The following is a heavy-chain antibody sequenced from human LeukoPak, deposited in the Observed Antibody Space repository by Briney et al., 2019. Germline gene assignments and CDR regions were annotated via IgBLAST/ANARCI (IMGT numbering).Heavy chain of an antibody. V-gene: IGHV3-7*03. J-gene: IGHJ4*02. CDR2: IKEDGTEK. Sequence: GGSLRLSCAGSGFTFSDFWMTWVRQTPGKGLEWVANIKEDGTEKNLVDSVKGRFTISRDNSKNTLYLQMNSLRADDTAVYYCAKDPGGVVVILYWGQGTLVTVSS. D-gene: IGHD3-3*01. CDR3: AKDPGGVVVILY. CDR1: GFTFSDFW.